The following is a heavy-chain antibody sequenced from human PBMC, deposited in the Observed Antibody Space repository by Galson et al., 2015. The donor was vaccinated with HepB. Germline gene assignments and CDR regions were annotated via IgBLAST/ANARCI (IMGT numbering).Heavy chain of an antibody. CDR2: IYYSGST. CDR3: ARGVYYDFWSGSPSGVIFDY. Sequence: SETLSLTCTVSGGSISSSSYYWGWIRQPPGKGLEWIGSIYYSGSTYYNPSLKSRVTISVDTSKNQFSLKLSSVTAADTAVYYCARGVYYDFWSGSPSGVIFDYWGQGTLSPSPQ. J-gene: IGHJ4*02. V-gene: IGHV4-39*01. CDR1: GGSISSSSYY. D-gene: IGHD3-3*01.